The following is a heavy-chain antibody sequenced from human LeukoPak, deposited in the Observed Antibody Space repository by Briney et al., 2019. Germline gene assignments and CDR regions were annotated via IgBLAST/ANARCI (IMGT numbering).Heavy chain of an antibody. CDR3: ARNAPNGLHYDFWSGPSFYYYYGMDV. V-gene: IGHV3-33*01. CDR2: IWYDGSNK. D-gene: IGHD3-3*01. CDR1: GFTFSSYG. J-gene: IGHJ6*02. Sequence: QTGGSLRLSCAASGFTFSSYGMHWVRQAPGKGLEWVAVIWYDGSNKYYADSVKGRFTISRDNSKNTLYLQMNSLRAEDTAVYYCARNAPNGLHYDFWSGPSFYYYYGMDVWGQGTTVTVSS.